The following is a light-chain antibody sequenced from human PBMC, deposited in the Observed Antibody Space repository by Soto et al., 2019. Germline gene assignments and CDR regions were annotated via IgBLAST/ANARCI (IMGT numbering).Light chain of an antibody. V-gene: IGLV1-40*01. CDR3: QSYDSSLSGYVV. J-gene: IGLJ2*01. CDR1: SSNIGAGYD. Sequence: QSVLTQPPSVSGAPGQRVTISCTGSSSNIGAGYDVHWYQQLPGTAPKLLISGHSHRPSGVPDRFSGSKSGTSASLAITGLQAEDEADYYCQSYDSSLSGYVVFGGGTKLTVL. CDR2: GHS.